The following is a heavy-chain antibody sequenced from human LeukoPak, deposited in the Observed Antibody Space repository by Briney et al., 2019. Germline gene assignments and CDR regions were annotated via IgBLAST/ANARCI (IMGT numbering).Heavy chain of an antibody. V-gene: IGHV1-2*02. D-gene: IGHD6-19*01. CDR2: INPNSGGT. CDR3: ARDHGHSSGRGGDY. J-gene: IGHJ4*02. Sequence: ASVKVSCKASGYTFTGYYMHWVRQAPGQGLEWMGWINPNSGGTNYAQKFQGRVTMTRDTSISTAYMELSRLRSDDTAVYYCARDHGHSSGRGGDYWGQGTLVTVSS. CDR1: GYTFTGYY.